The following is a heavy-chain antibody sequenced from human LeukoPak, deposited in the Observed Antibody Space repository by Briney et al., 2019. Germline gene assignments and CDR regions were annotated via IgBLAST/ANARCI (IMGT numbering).Heavy chain of an antibody. V-gene: IGHV3-53*01. CDR1: GFTVSSHY. Sequence: GGSLRLSCAASGFTVSSHYMSWVRQAPGKGLEGVSVIYSGGSTYYADSVKGRFTISRDNSKNTLYLQMNSLRAEDTAVYYCAREGSHYYDSSGYLINPFDYWGQGTLVTVSS. D-gene: IGHD3-22*01. J-gene: IGHJ4*02. CDR2: IYSGGST. CDR3: AREGSHYYDSSGYLINPFDY.